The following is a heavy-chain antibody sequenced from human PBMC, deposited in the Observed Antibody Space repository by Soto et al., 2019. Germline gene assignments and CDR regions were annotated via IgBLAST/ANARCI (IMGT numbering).Heavy chain of an antibody. CDR3: ARHPGDIVVVPAATGWFDP. Sequence: SETLSLTCTVSGGSISSRSYYYWGWIRQPPGKGLEWIGNIYYGGNTYYNPSLKSRVTMSVDTSQNQFSLKLSSVTAADTAVYYCARHPGDIVVVPAATGWFDPWGQGTLVTVSS. J-gene: IGHJ5*02. D-gene: IGHD2-2*01. V-gene: IGHV4-39*01. CDR2: IYYGGNT. CDR1: GGSISSRSYYY.